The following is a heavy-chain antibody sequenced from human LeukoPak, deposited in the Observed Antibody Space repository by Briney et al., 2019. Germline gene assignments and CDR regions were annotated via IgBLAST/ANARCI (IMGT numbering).Heavy chain of an antibody. J-gene: IGHJ4*02. CDR2: IYYSGNT. CDR3: VRRRYNYDY. CDR1: GGSISSYY. V-gene: IGHV4-59*01. D-gene: IGHD5-18*01. Sequence: SETLSLTCTVSGGSISSYYWSWIRQPPGKGLGWIGYIYYSGNTIYNPSLKSRVTISIDTSKNQFSLKLSSVTAADTAVYYCVRRRYNYDYWGQGTLVTVSS.